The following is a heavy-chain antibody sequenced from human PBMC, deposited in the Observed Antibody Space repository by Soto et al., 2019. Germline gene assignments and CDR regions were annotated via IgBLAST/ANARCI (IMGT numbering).Heavy chain of an antibody. CDR2: IDGTGGST. Sequence: GGSLRLSCVGSGLTFSSYAKGWVRQAPGKGLERVSGIDGTGGSTYYAESVKGRFTISRDNSKNTLYLQMNSLRVEDTAVYYCAKRLFAIVVVGGYDIWGQGTMVTVS. J-gene: IGHJ3*02. CDR3: AKRLFAIVVVGGYDI. V-gene: IGHV3-23*01. CDR1: GLTFSSYA. D-gene: IGHD5-12*01.